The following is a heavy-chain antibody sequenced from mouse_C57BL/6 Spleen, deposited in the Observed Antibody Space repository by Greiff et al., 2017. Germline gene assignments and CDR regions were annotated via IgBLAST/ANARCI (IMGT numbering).Heavy chain of an antibody. CDR3: ARQEDPYMAY. Sequence: QVQLKQPGAELVKPGASVKLSCKASGYTFTSYWMHWVKQRPGRGLEWIGRIDPNSGGTKYNEKFKSKATLTVDKPSSTAYMQLSSLTSEDSAVYYCARQEDPYMAYWGQGTLVTVSA. V-gene: IGHV1-72*01. D-gene: IGHD1-3*01. CDR1: GYTFTSYW. J-gene: IGHJ3*01. CDR2: IDPNSGGT.